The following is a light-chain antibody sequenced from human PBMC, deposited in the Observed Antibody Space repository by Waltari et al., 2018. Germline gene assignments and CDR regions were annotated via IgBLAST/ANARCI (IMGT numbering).Light chain of an antibody. CDR2: YKSDSDK. Sequence: QAVLTQPSSLPATPGASASTTSTMRSGLNVGTYRIYWYHRKPGSPPQYLLRYKSDSDKQQGSGVPSRFSGSKDVSANAGILLISGLQSEDEADYYCMIWHGSAAVFGGGTQLTVL. V-gene: IGLV5-45*03. CDR3: MIWHGSAAV. J-gene: IGLJ7*01. CDR1: SGLNVGTYR.